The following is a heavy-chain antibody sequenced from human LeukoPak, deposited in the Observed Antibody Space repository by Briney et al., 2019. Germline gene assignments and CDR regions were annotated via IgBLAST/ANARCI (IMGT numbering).Heavy chain of an antibody. CDR1: GYTFTGYY. J-gene: IGHJ5*02. Sequence: ASVKVSCKASGYTFTGYYMHWVRQAPGQGLEWMGWINPNSGGTNYAQKFQGRVTMTRDTSISTAYMELSRLRSDDTAVYYCARMGRYSGRYYPFVWFDPWGQGTLVTVSS. V-gene: IGHV1-2*02. CDR2: INPNSGGT. D-gene: IGHD1-26*01. CDR3: ARMGRYSGRYYPFVWFDP.